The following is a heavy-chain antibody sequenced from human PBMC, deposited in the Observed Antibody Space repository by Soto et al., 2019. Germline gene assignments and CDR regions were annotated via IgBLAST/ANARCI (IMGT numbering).Heavy chain of an antibody. CDR3: ARLYSSGWSRTFDS. D-gene: IGHD6-19*01. CDR2: TYYSGST. J-gene: IGHJ4*02. Sequence: SETLSLTCTVSGDSISSSYWSWIRQSPGKGLEWIGYTYYSGSTNYNASLKSRVTISVDTSKNQFSLKLSSVTAADTAVYYCARLYSSGWSRTFDSWGQGTLVTVSS. V-gene: IGHV4-59*01. CDR1: GDSISSSY.